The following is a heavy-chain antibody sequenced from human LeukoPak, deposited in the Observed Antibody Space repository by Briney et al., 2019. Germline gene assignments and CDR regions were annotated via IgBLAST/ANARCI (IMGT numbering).Heavy chain of an antibody. Sequence: GGSLRLSCAASGFTISNYYMSWVRQAPGKGLEWVSVIYTGGNTYYTDAVKGRFTISRHNSKNTLYLQMNNLRAEDTAVYYCARGGPATTIDYWGRGTLVTVSS. CDR3: ARGGPATTIDY. CDR1: GFTISNYY. V-gene: IGHV3-53*04. D-gene: IGHD1-1*01. CDR2: IYTGGNT. J-gene: IGHJ4*02.